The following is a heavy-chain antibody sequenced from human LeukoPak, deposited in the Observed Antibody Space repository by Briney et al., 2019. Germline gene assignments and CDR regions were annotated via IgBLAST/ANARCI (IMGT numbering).Heavy chain of an antibody. CDR2: IGGVAVSK. CDR3: ARVSAYSSGWYVHWYFDL. CDR1: GFTFSSYA. D-gene: IGHD6-19*01. Sequence: PGGSLRLSCAASGFTFSSYAMSWVRQAPGKGLEWVSTIGGVAVSKDYADSVKGRFTISRDNAKNSLYLQMNSLSVEDTAVYYCARVSAYSSGWYVHWYFDLWGRGTLVTVSS. V-gene: IGHV3-23*01. J-gene: IGHJ2*01.